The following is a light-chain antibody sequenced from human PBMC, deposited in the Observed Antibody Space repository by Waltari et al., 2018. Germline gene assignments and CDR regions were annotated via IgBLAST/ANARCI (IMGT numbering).Light chain of an antibody. V-gene: IGLV1-47*01. CDR1: SSNLGNND. Sequence: QSVLTQPPSASGTPGQRVTFSCSGSSSNLGNNDVHWYQQPPGTAPNLLIYRSLQRPSGVPGRFSGSKSGTSASLAISGLRSEDEADYYCAAWDDSLTALMFGGGTKVTVL. CDR3: AAWDDSLTALM. J-gene: IGLJ3*02. CDR2: RSL.